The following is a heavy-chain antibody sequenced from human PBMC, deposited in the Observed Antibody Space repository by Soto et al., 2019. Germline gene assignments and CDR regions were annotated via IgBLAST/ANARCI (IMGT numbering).Heavy chain of an antibody. D-gene: IGHD4-17*01. CDR3: ARGDEMTAVTIFEY. V-gene: IGHV1-69*01. CDR2: VIPVFNTS. Sequence: QVQLEQSGPEVKRPGTSVKVSCKASGGAFGRYSVSWVRQAPGQGLEWIGGVIPVFNTSNYSLKFQGRVAIFADLSTNTVFMELRSLRSEDTALYYCARGDEMTAVTIFEYWGQGTLVTVS. J-gene: IGHJ4*02. CDR1: GGAFGRYS.